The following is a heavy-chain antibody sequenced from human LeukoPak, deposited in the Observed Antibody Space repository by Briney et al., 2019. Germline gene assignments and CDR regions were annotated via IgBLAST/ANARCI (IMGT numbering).Heavy chain of an antibody. D-gene: IGHD1-26*01. V-gene: IGHV3-48*02. Sequence: GRSLRLSCAASGFTFSSYSMNSVRPAPGKGLEWVSHITASGTAMFYADSVKGRFTISRDNAKNSLYLQMNSLRDEDTAVYYCASSGSYRFDYWGQGTLVTVSS. CDR2: ITASGTAM. CDR1: GFTFSSYS. J-gene: IGHJ4*02. CDR3: ASSGSYRFDY.